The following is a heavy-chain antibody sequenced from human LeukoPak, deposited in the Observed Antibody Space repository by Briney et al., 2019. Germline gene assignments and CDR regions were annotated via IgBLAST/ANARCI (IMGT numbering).Heavy chain of an antibody. Sequence: HPAVSLSLSCAASGFNFSSYGMHWVRHAPGQGLMGVCFIRYDETNRYYADYVKGRFTISRDNSKSKLYLRMNSLRAEDTAFYYCAKGGTGEVTNFDYWGQGTLVTVSS. J-gene: IGHJ4*02. CDR3: AKGGTGEVTNFDY. D-gene: IGHD3-16*01. CDR1: GFNFSSYG. CDR2: IRYDETNR. V-gene: IGHV3-30*02.